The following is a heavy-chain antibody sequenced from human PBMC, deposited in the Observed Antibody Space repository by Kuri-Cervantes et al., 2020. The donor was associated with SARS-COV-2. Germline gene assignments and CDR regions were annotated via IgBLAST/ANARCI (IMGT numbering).Heavy chain of an antibody. Sequence: GGSLRLSCAASGFTFSSYAMSWVRQAPGKGLEWVSSISGSGDTTYYADSVKGRFTISRDNSKNTLYLQMNSLIPEDTAVYYCAKDRVGGYWGQGTLVTVSS. J-gene: IGHJ4*02. CDR1: GFTFSSYA. D-gene: IGHD2-15*01. V-gene: IGHV3-23*01. CDR2: ISGSGDTT. CDR3: AKDRVGGY.